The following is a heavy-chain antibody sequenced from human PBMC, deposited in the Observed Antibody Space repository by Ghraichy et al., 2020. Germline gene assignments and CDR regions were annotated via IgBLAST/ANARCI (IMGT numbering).Heavy chain of an antibody. CDR2: ISSSGSTI. J-gene: IGHJ4*02. CDR3: ARGGDIVVVVAATPFFSDY. Sequence: LSLTCAASGFTFSSYEMNWVRQAPGKGLEWVSYISSSGSTIYYADSVKGRFTISRDNAKNSLYLQMNSLRAEDTAVYYCARGGDIVVVVAATPFFSDYWGQGTLVTVSS. V-gene: IGHV3-48*03. CDR1: GFTFSSYE. D-gene: IGHD2-15*01.